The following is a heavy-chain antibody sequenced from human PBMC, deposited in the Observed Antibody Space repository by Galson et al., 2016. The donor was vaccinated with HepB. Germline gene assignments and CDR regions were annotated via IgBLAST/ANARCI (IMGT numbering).Heavy chain of an antibody. V-gene: IGHV4-39*02. D-gene: IGHD3-3*01. CDR3: ARSSYDFWSGPWRY. Sequence: SETLSLTCTVSGGSISINNFYWGWIRQSPGKGLEWIGSIYYTGTTYYKPSLRSRVTISVDTSRNHFSLRLSSVTAADTALYYVARSSYDFWSGPWRYWGQGTLVTVSS. J-gene: IGHJ4*02. CDR2: IYYTGTT. CDR1: GGSISINNFY.